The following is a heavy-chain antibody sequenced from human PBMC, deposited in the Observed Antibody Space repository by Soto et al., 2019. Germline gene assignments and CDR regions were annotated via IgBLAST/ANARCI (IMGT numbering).Heavy chain of an antibody. CDR1: GFTFSSYA. CDR3: AKDLHCTNGVCFPYGMDV. Sequence: PGGSLRLSCAASGFTFSSYAMSWVRQAPGKGLEWVSAISGSGGSTYYADSVKGRFTISRDSSKNTLYLQMNSLRAEDTAVYYCAKDLHCTNGVCFPYGMDVWGQGTTVTVSS. D-gene: IGHD2-8*01. V-gene: IGHV3-23*01. CDR2: ISGSGGST. J-gene: IGHJ6*02.